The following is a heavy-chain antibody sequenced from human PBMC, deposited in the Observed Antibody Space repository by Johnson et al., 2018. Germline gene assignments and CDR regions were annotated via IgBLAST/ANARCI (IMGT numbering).Heavy chain of an antibody. D-gene: IGHD3-22*01. CDR3: SRGSLVSGYYSRGAFEI. CDR2: SYSDGSIR. J-gene: IGHJ3*02. Sequence: EVQLVESGGGLVQPGGSLRLSCAASGFTFSSYWMHWVRQDPGKGLVWVSRSYSDGSIRNYADSVKGRFTISRDNSKNTLYLQMNSLRVEDTAVYYCSRGSLVSGYYSRGAFEIWGQGTMVTVSS. CDR1: GFTFSSYW. V-gene: IGHV3-74*02.